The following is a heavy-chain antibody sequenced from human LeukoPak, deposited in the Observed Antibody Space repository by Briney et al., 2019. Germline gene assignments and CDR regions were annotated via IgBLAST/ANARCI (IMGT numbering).Heavy chain of an antibody. V-gene: IGHV3-48*03. CDR2: ISSSGSTI. Sequence: PGGSLRLSCAASGFTFSSYEMNRVRQAPGKGLEWVSYISSSGSTIYYADSVGGRFTISRDNAKNSLYLQMDSLRAEDTAVYYCARGIIPSWNHWGQGTLVTVSS. J-gene: IGHJ4*02. D-gene: IGHD1-14*01. CDR3: ARGIIPSWNH. CDR1: GFTFSSYE.